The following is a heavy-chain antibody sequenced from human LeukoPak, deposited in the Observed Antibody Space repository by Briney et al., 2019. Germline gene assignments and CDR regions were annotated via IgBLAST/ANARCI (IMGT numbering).Heavy chain of an antibody. V-gene: IGHV3-30*02. CDR1: GFTFSSYG. D-gene: IGHD6-13*01. CDR3: ARDHLPVIAAAAGD. J-gene: IGHJ4*02. Sequence: GGSLRLSCAASGFTFSSYGMHWVRQAPGKGLEWVAFIRYDGSNKYYADSVKGRFTISRDNSKNTLYLQMNSLRAEDTAVYYCARDHLPVIAAAAGDWGQGTLVTVSS. CDR2: IRYDGSNK.